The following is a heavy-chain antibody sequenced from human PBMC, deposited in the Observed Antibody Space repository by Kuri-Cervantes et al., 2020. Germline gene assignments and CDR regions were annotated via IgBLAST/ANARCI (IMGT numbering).Heavy chain of an antibody. CDR3: ARHVDYGAYFDY. J-gene: IGHJ4*02. D-gene: IGHD4/OR15-4a*01. Sequence: KVSCKGSAYSFTNCWIVWVRQMPGKGLEWMGIIYPGDSDTRYSPSFQGQVTFSADKSISTAYLQWSSLKASDTAMYYCARHVDYGAYFDYWGQGTLVTVSS. CDR2: IYPGDSDT. V-gene: IGHV5-51*01. CDR1: AYSFTNCW.